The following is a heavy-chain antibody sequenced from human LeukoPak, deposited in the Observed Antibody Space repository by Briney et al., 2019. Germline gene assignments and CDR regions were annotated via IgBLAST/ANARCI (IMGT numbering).Heavy chain of an antibody. Sequence: GGSLRLSCAASGFTFSSYAMHWVRQAPGKGLEWVAVISYDGSNKHYADSVKGRFTISRDNSKNTLYLQMNSLRAEDTAVYYCARESNSSGWYFGYWGQGTLVTVSS. CDR2: ISYDGSNK. D-gene: IGHD6-19*01. CDR3: ARESNSSGWYFGY. V-gene: IGHV3-30*04. J-gene: IGHJ4*02. CDR1: GFTFSSYA.